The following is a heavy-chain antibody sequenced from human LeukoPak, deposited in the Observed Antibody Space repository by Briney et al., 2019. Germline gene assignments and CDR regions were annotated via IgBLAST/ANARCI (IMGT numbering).Heavy chain of an antibody. CDR2: ISSSGSTV. CDR1: GFTFSSYE. J-gene: IGHJ4*02. V-gene: IGHV3-48*03. D-gene: IGHD3-22*01. Sequence: GGSLRLSCAASGFTFSSYEMNWVRQAPGQGLEWVAYISSSGSTVYYADSVKGLFTISRDNAKSSLFLQMNSLRAEDTADYYCAREKFYDNSGFDYWGQGTLVTVSS. CDR3: AREKFYDNSGFDY.